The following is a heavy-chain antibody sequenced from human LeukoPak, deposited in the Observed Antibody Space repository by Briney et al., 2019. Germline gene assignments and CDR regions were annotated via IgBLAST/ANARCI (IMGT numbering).Heavy chain of an antibody. J-gene: IGHJ4*02. CDR2: IYHSGST. D-gene: IGHD2-2*01. Sequence: GTLSLTCAVSGGSISSSNWWSWVRQPPGKGLEWIGEIYHSGSTNYNPSLKSRVTISVDKSKNQFSLKLSSVTAADTAVYYCARTRGYCSSTSCPPFDHWGQGTLVTVSS. CDR3: ARTRGYCSSTSCPPFDH. V-gene: IGHV4-4*02. CDR1: GGSISSSNW.